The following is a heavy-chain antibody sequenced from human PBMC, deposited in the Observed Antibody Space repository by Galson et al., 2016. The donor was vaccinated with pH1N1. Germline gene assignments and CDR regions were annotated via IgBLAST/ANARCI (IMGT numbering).Heavy chain of an antibody. Sequence: SETLSLTCAVSGASISSQYWGWIRQPPGKGLEWIGPIYNSGGTTTYNPSLRSRVTISMETSKNQFSLHLTSVTAAGTAIYYCVRQYRELLGDAFEFWGQGTMVSVAS. J-gene: IGHJ3*01. D-gene: IGHD1-7*01. V-gene: IGHV4-59*11. CDR2: IYNSGGTT. CDR1: GASISSQY. CDR3: VRQYRELLGDAFEF.